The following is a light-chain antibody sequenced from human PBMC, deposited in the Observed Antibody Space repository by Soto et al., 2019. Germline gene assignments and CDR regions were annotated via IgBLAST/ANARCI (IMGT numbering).Light chain of an antibody. V-gene: IGLV2-14*02. CDR3: SSYTNINTRACV. J-gene: IGLJ1*01. Sequence: QSALTQPASVSGSPGQSITIACTGISTEVENYNFVSWYQQHPGKVPKLIIYEDSKRPSGISDRFSGSKSGSSASLTISGLQAEDEADYYCSSYTNINTRACVFGTGTKLTVL. CDR2: EDS. CDR1: STEVENYNF.